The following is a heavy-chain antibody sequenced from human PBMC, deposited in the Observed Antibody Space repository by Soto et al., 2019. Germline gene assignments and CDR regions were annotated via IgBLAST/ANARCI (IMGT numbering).Heavy chain of an antibody. V-gene: IGHV3-23*01. Sequence: GGSLRLSCAASGFTFSNYPMSWVRQAPGKGLEWVSAISGSGGSTYYADSVKGRFTISRDNSKNTLYLQMNSLRAEDTAVYYCAKEGSRGATPNVRYYYGMDVWGQGTTVTVSS. CDR2: ISGSGGST. CDR1: GFTFSNYP. CDR3: AKEGSRGATPNVRYYYGMDV. J-gene: IGHJ6*02. D-gene: IGHD1-26*01.